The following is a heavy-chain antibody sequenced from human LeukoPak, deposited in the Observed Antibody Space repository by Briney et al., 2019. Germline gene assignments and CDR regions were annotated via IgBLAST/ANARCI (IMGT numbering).Heavy chain of an antibody. CDR1: GGSISSYS. V-gene: IGHV4-59*08. CDR2: MYYSGNT. Sequence: SETLSLTCTVSGGSISSYSWSWIRQPPGKGLEWTGYMYYSGNTDYNPSLKSRVTISFDTSKNQFSLNLSSVTAADTAVYYCARHGFGGRAFDIWGQGTKVTVSS. CDR3: ARHGFGGRAFDI. D-gene: IGHD1-26*01. J-gene: IGHJ3*02.